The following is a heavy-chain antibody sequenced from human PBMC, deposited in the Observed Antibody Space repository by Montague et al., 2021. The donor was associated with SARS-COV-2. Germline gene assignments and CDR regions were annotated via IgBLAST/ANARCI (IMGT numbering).Heavy chain of an antibody. CDR3: ARLHAEGTVVAADLPFDS. CDR1: GGSISRSYYY. Sequence: SETLSLTCNVSGGSISRSYYYWAWIRQPPGQGLDWIGSINYIGNTYYNPSLQSRVTISVSTSQNHFSLKLRSVMAADTAVNYCARLHAEGTVVAADLPFDSWGQGTLVTVSS. V-gene: IGHV4-39*02. J-gene: IGHJ4*02. D-gene: IGHD2-21*01. CDR2: INYIGNT.